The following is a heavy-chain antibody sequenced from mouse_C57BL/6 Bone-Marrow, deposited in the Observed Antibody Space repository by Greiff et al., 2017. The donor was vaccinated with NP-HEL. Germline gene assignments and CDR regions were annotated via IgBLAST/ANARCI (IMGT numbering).Heavy chain of an antibody. CDR3: ARARDYDGDY. D-gene: IGHD2-4*01. Sequence: QVQLQQPGAELVGPGTSVKLSCKASGYTFTSYWMHWVKQRPGQGLEWIGVIDPSDSYTNYNQKFKGKATLTVDTSSSTAYMQLSSLTSEDSAVYYCARARDYDGDYWGQGTTLTVSS. V-gene: IGHV1-59*01. J-gene: IGHJ2*01. CDR2: IDPSDSYT. CDR1: GYTFTSYW.